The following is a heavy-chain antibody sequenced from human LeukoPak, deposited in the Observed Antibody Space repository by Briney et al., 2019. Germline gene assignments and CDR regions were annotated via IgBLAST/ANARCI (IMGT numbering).Heavy chain of an antibody. D-gene: IGHD5-18*01. Sequence: QPGGSLRLSCAASGFTFSTYSMNWVRQAPGKGLEWISHISHGSTRLFYADSVEGRFTVSRDDAKSSLYLQMNGPRVDDTAVYYCARDPGYSYSMDSWGQGTLVTVSS. CDR1: GFTFSTYS. V-gene: IGHV3-48*01. CDR2: ISHGSTRL. CDR3: ARDPGYSYSMDS. J-gene: IGHJ4*02.